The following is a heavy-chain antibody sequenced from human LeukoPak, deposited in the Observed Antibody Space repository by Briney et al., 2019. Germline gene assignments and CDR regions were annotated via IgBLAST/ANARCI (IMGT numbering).Heavy chain of an antibody. V-gene: IGHV1-18*01. J-gene: IGHJ3*02. D-gene: IGHD3-22*01. CDR3: ARGDYYDSPWGAFDI. CDR1: GYTFTSYG. CDR2: ISAYNGNT. Sequence: ASVKVSCKASGYTFTSYGISWVRQAPGQGLEWMGWISAYNGNTNYAQKLQGRVTMTTDTSTSTAYMELRSLRSDDTAVYYRARGDYYDSPWGAFDIWGQGTMVTVSS.